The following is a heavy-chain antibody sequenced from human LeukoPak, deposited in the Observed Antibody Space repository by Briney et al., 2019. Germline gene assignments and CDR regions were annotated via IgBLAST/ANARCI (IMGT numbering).Heavy chain of an antibody. CDR2: ISGGGETT. CDR1: GFTFNNYA. J-gene: IGHJ4*02. D-gene: IGHD4-17*01. V-gene: IGHV3-23*01. CDR3: AGDYADYVGYFFFDY. Sequence: GGSLRLSCAASGFTFNNYAMNGVRQAPGKGLEWVSSISGGGETTYYADSAKGRFTISRDNSQNTLYLQMNSLRAEDTAVYYCAGDYADYVGYFFFDYWGQGTLVTVSS.